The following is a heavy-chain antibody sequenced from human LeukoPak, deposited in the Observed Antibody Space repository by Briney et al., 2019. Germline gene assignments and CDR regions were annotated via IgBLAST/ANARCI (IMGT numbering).Heavy chain of an antibody. J-gene: IGHJ3*02. CDR2: ISYGGSNK. V-gene: IGHV3-30*01. CDR1: GFPFSTFA. CDR3: ARVGYSLGHGDDAFDI. D-gene: IGHD5-18*01. Sequence: GGSLRLSCAASGFPFSTFAMHWVRQTPGKGLDWVSVISYGGSNKYYADSAKGRFTISRDNSKNTLYLQMNSLRPEDTAIYYCARVGYSLGHGDDAFDIWGQGTLVTVSS.